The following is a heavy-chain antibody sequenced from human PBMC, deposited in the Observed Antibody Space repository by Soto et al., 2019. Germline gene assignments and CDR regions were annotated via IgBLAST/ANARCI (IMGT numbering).Heavy chain of an antibody. J-gene: IGHJ4*02. CDR2: ISTYNGNT. CDR3: ARDNYGDYSY. D-gene: IGHD4-17*01. Sequence: ASVKVSCKASGYTFTNFGISWVRQAPGQGLEWMGWISTYNGNTNYAQKVQGRVTMTRDTSTSTAYMELRSLRSDDTAVYYCARDNYGDYSYWGQGTLVTVSS. CDR1: GYTFTNFG. V-gene: IGHV1-18*01.